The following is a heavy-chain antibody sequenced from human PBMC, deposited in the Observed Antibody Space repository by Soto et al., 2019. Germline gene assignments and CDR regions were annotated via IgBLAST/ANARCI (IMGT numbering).Heavy chain of an antibody. J-gene: IGHJ5*02. CDR1: GGSISSYY. CDR3: ARDYDLWSGSHSFLFDP. CDR2: IYTSGST. D-gene: IGHD3-3*01. Sequence: SETLSLTCTVSGGSISSYYWSWIRQPAGKGLEWIGRIYTSGSTNYNPSLKSRVTMSVDTSKNQFSLKLSSVTAADTAVYYCARDYDLWSGSHSFLFDPWGQGTLVTVSS. V-gene: IGHV4-4*07.